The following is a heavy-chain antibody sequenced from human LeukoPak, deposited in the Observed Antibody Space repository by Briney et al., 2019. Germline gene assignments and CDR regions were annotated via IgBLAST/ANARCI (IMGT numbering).Heavy chain of an antibody. CDR3: ARRHTIAVAGKGRVWDY. Sequence: ASETLSLTCTVSGGSISSSSYYWGWIRQPPGQGLEWIGSIYYSGSTYYNPSLKSRVTISVDTSKNQFSLKLSSVTAADTAVYYCARRHTIAVAGKGRVWDYWGQGTLVTVSS. CDR1: GGSISSSSYY. CDR2: IYYSGST. J-gene: IGHJ4*02. D-gene: IGHD6-19*01. V-gene: IGHV4-39*01.